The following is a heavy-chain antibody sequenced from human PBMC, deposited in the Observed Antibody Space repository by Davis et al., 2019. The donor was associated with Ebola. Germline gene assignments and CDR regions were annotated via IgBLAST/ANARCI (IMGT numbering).Heavy chain of an antibody. V-gene: IGHV3-23*01. CDR3: AGPYMQDSNY. J-gene: IGHJ4*02. D-gene: IGHD3-16*01. Sequence: PGGSLRLSCAASGFIFSSHVMSWVRQAPGKGLEWVSTILHSGGNTYYPDSVKGRFTISRDNSKNTLYLQMDNLRGEDTAVYYCAGPYMQDSNYWGQGTLVTVSS. CDR2: ILHSGGNT. CDR1: GFIFSSHV.